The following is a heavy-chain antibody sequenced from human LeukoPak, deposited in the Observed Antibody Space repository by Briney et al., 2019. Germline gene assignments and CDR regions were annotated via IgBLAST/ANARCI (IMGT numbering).Heavy chain of an antibody. D-gene: IGHD4-11*01. Sequence: GGSLRLSGAASGFTFSSYWMSWVRQAPGKGLEWVANIKQDGSEKYYVDSVKGRFTISRDNAKNSLYLQMNSLRAEDTAVYYCARDIDYSTFDYWGQGTLVTVSS. CDR1: GFTFSSYW. J-gene: IGHJ4*02. V-gene: IGHV3-7*01. CDR2: IKQDGSEK. CDR3: ARDIDYSTFDY.